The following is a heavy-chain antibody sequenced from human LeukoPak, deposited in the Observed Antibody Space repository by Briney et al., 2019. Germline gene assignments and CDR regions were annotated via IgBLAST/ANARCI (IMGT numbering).Heavy chain of an antibody. D-gene: IGHD3-10*01. Sequence: GGSLRLSCAASGFTFSSYAMSWVRQAPGKGLKWVSAISGSGGSTYYADSVKGRFTISRDNSKNTLYLQMNSLRAEDTAVYYCAKGRMVRGVIGWFDPWGQGTLVTVSS. CDR3: AKGRMVRGVIGWFDP. CDR2: ISGSGGST. CDR1: GFTFSSYA. V-gene: IGHV3-23*01. J-gene: IGHJ5*02.